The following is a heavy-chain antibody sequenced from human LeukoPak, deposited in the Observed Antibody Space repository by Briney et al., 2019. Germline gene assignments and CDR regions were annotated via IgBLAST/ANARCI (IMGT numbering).Heavy chain of an antibody. V-gene: IGHV1-46*01. CDR1: GHRFTNNY. D-gene: IGHD3-9*01. Sequence: GASVKVSCKPSGHRFTNNYMHWVRQAPGQGLEWMGIINPSGGNTNYAQKFQGRVAMTRDTSTSTVYMELSGLRSEDTAVYFCARDQGLTGYFDYWGQGTLVTVSS. CDR2: INPSGGNT. J-gene: IGHJ4*02. CDR3: ARDQGLTGYFDY.